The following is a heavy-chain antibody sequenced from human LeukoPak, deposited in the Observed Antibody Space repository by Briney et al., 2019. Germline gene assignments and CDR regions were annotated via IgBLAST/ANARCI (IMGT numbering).Heavy chain of an antibody. D-gene: IGHD5-18*01. V-gene: IGHV3-30*02. CDR3: AKVAGYSYGPSYYYYMDV. J-gene: IGHJ6*03. CDR1: GFTFSSYG. Sequence: GGSLRLSCAASGFTFSSYGMHWVRQAPGKGLEWVAVIWYGGSNKYYADSVKGRFTISRDNSKNTLYLQMNSLRAEDTAVYYCAKVAGYSYGPSYYYYMDVWGKGTTVTVSS. CDR2: IWYGGSNK.